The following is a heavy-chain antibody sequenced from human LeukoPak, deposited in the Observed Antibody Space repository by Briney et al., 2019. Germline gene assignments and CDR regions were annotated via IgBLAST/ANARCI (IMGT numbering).Heavy chain of an antibody. Sequence: PGGSLRLSCAASGFTFSSYWMSWVRQAPGKGLEWVSAISGSGGSAYYADSVKGRFTISRDNSKNTLYLQMNSLRAEDTAVYYCAQDLISNAIHYYFDYWGQGTLVTVSS. CDR3: AQDLISNAIHYYFDY. CDR1: GFTFSSYW. V-gene: IGHV3-23*01. D-gene: IGHD2-8*01. CDR2: ISGSGGSA. J-gene: IGHJ4*02.